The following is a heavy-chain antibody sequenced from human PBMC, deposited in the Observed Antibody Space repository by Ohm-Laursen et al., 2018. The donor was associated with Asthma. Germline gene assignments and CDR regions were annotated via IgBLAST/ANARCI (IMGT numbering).Heavy chain of an antibody. CDR3: ARDVMEWYLPAFDF. D-gene: IGHD3-3*01. CDR1: GFTFRSYA. J-gene: IGHJ4*02. Sequence: SLRLSCAASGFTFRSYAMHWVRQDPGKGLEWVAVGGSYYDGGLKYYADSVNGRFTVSRDDSKNTLYLQMNSLRPDDTAVYYCARDVMEWYLPAFDFWGQGTLVTVSS. V-gene: IGHV3-30-3*01. CDR2: GGSYYDGGLK.